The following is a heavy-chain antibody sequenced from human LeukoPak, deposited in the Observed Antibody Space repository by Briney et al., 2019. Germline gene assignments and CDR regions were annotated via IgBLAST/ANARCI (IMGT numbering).Heavy chain of an antibody. V-gene: IGHV3-30*04. CDR3: ARGSKTNYYGSGSYYNVFGQIDY. J-gene: IGHJ4*02. CDR2: ISYDGSNK. D-gene: IGHD3-10*01. Sequence: GGSLRLSCAASGFTFSSYAMHWVRQAPGKGLEWVAVISYDGSNKYYADSVKGRFTISRDNSKNTLYLQMNSLRAEDTAVYYCARGSKTNYYGSGSYYNVFGQIDYWGQGTLVTVSS. CDR1: GFTFSSYA.